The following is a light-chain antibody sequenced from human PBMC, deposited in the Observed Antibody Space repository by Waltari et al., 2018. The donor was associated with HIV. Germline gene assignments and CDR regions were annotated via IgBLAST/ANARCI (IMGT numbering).Light chain of an antibody. CDR3: CSYAGTGTFV. V-gene: IGLV2-23*02. CDR2: AVT. CDR1: SSDVASYNL. Sequence: QSALTQPASVSGSPGQSITISCTATSSDVASYNLVSWYQQHPGKAPKVMIYAVTQRPSGVSNRFSGPKSDNTASLTISGLQAEDEAVYYCCSYAGTGTFVFGTGTKVTVL. J-gene: IGLJ1*01.